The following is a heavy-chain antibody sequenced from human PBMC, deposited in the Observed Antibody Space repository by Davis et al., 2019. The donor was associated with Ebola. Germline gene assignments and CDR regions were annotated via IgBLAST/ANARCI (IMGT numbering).Heavy chain of an antibody. J-gene: IGHJ4*02. CDR1: GYTFTSYG. V-gene: IGHV1-18*04. Sequence: ASVKVSCKASGYTFTSYGITWVRQAPGQGLEWMGWINPHNGNTNYAQNVQGRVTMTTDTSTSTAYMEVGILRSDDTAVYYCARDIGSGPQDYWGQGTLVTVSS. CDR2: INPHNGNT. CDR3: ARDIGSGPQDY. D-gene: IGHD2-15*01.